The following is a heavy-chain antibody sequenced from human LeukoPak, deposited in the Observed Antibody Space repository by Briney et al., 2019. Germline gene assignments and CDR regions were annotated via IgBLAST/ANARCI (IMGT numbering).Heavy chain of an antibody. CDR2: INHSGST. Sequence: PSETLSLTCAVYGGSFSGYYWSWIRQPSGKGLEWIGEINHSGSTNYNPSLKSRVTISVDTSKNQFSLKLSSVTAADTAVYYCARGPAIFGVVIIKPLDYWGQGTLVTVSS. CDR1: GGSFSGYY. J-gene: IGHJ4*02. D-gene: IGHD3-3*01. CDR3: ARGPAIFGVVIIKPLDY. V-gene: IGHV4-34*01.